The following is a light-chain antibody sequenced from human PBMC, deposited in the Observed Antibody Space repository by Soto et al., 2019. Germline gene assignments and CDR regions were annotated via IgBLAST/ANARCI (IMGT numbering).Light chain of an antibody. Sequence: EIVLTQSPCTLSLSPGERATLSCTPSQSVSSNYLAWYQQKPGQAPRLLIFGASSRAKGIPDRFSGSGSGTDFTLTISSLQPEDFATYYCQQYNSYSQTFGQGTKVDIK. CDR2: GAS. CDR1: QSVSSNY. V-gene: IGKV3-20*01. J-gene: IGKJ1*01. CDR3: QQYNSYSQT.